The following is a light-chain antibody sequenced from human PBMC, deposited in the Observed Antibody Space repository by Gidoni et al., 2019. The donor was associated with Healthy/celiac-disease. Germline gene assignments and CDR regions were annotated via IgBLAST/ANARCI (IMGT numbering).Light chain of an antibody. CDR3: QTWGTGCVV. Sequence: QLVLTQSPSASASLGASVKLTCTLSSGHSSSALAWHQQQPEKGPRYLMKLNSDGSHSKGDGIPDRFSGSSSGAERYLTISSLQSEDEADYYCQTWGTGCVVFGGGTKLTVL. CDR1: SGHSSSA. J-gene: IGLJ2*01. V-gene: IGLV4-69*01. CDR2: LNSDGSH.